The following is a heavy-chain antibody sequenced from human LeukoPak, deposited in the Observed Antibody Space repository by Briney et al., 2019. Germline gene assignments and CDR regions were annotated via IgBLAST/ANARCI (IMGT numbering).Heavy chain of an antibody. CDR1: GFSFSSSA. Sequence: GGSLRLSCAASGFSFSSSAMHWVRQAPGKGLEGMAFMRSDGSDEHYADSVKGRFTISRDNSHNTLYLQMNSLHSEDTAVYYCAKDLGLQVGASPFDYWGQGTLVTVSS. D-gene: IGHD1-26*01. J-gene: IGHJ4*02. V-gene: IGHV3-30*02. CDR3: AKDLGLQVGASPFDY. CDR2: MRSDGSDE.